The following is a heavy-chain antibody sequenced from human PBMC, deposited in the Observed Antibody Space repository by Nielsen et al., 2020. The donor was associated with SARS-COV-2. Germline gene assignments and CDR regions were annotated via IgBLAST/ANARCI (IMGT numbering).Heavy chain of an antibody. CDR3: VRDRGWKLGIADY. CDR1: GFSFNDHG. J-gene: IGHJ4*02. CDR2: IWHDGSKK. V-gene: IGHV3-33*01. Sequence: GESLKISCAASGFSFNDHGMHWVRQAPGKGLEWVAVIWHDGSKKNYAESVEGRFTISRDNSRNTLALQLDSLRAEDTAVYYCVRDRGWKLGIADYWGQGTLVTVSS. D-gene: IGHD2-15*01.